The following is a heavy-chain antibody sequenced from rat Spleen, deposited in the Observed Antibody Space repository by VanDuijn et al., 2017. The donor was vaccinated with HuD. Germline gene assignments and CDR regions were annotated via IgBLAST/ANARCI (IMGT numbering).Heavy chain of an antibody. V-gene: IGHV5-7*01. Sequence: EVQLVESGGGLVQPGRSMKLSCAASGFTFSHYDMAWVRQAPKKGLEWVAFISYDGSSTYYRDSVKGRFTISRDNAKSTLYLQMDSLRSEDTATYYCASLMYTTDSDYWGQGVMVTVSS. CDR2: ISYDGSST. CDR1: GFTFSHYD. CDR3: ASLMYTTDSDY. D-gene: IGHD1-6*01. J-gene: IGHJ2*01.